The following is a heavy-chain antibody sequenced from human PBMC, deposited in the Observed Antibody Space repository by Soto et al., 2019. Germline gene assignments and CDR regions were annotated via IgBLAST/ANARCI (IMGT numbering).Heavy chain of an antibody. CDR1: GGSISSYY. CDR3: ASVHGIAAAGTRLGPFDP. J-gene: IGHJ5*02. V-gene: IGHV4-59*01. CDR2: IYYSGST. D-gene: IGHD6-13*01. Sequence: TLSLTCTVSGGSISSYYWSWIRQPPGKGLEWIGYIYYSGSTNYNPSLKSRVTISVDTSKNQFSLKLSSVTAADTAVYYCASVHGIAAAGTRLGPFDPWGQGTLVTVSS.